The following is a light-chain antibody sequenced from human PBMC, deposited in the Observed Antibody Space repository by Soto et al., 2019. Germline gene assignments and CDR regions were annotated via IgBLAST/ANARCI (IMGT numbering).Light chain of an antibody. CDR1: QSVSSTY. J-gene: IGKJ1*01. Sequence: EIVLTQSPGTLSLSPGERATLSCRASQSVSSTYLAWYQQKPGQAPRLLIYGASSRATGIPDRFSGGGSGTDFTLTISRLEPEDFAVYYCQQCGSSPWTFGQGTKVEIK. V-gene: IGKV3-20*01. CDR2: GAS. CDR3: QQCGSSPWT.